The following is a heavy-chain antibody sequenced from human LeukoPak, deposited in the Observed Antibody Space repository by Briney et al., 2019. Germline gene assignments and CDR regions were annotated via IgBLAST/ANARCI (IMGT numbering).Heavy chain of an antibody. J-gene: IGHJ4*02. CDR2: INPSGGST. V-gene: IGHV1-46*01. Sequence: ASVKVSCKAFGYTFTSYYMHWVRQAPGQGLEWMGIINPSGGSTSYAQKFQGRVTMTRDTSTSTVYMELSSLRSEDTAVYYCAREPKPNYYDSSGYYLLDYWGQGTLVTVSS. D-gene: IGHD3-22*01. CDR3: AREPKPNYYDSSGYYLLDY. CDR1: GYTFTSYY.